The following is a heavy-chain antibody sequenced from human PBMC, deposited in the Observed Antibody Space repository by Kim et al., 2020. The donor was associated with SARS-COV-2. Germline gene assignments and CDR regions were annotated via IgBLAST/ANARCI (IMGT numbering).Heavy chain of an antibody. V-gene: IGHV5-51*01. J-gene: IGHJ4*02. Sequence: GESLKISCKGSGYSFTTYWIGWVRQMPGKGLEWMGIINPGDSDTSYSPSFQGQVTISADKSISTAYLQWSSLKASDTAMYYCARHGISASNPMARWGQGTLVTVSS. CDR3: ARHGISASNPMAR. CDR2: INPGDSDT. CDR1: GYSFTTYW. D-gene: IGHD3-3*02.